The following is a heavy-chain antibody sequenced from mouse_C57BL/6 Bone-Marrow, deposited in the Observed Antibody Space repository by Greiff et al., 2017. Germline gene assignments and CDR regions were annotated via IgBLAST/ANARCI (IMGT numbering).Heavy chain of an antibody. J-gene: IGHJ4*01. Sequence: EVKLMESGGGLVQPGGSMKLSCAASGFTFSDAWMDWVRQSPEKGLEWVAEIRNKANNHATYYAESVKGRFTISRDDSKSSVYLQMNSLRAEDTGIYYCTRPTTVGYAMDYWGQGTSVTVSS. CDR1: GFTFSDAW. D-gene: IGHD1-1*01. CDR2: IRNKANNHAT. V-gene: IGHV6-6*01. CDR3: TRPTTVGYAMDY.